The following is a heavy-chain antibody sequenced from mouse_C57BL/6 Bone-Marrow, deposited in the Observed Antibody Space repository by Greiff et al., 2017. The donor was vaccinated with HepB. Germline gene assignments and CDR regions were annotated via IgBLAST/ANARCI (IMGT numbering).Heavy chain of an antibody. CDR2: IDPSDSYT. CDR1: GYTFTSYW. V-gene: IGHV1-50*01. J-gene: IGHJ4*01. CDR3: ANPWDY. Sequence: VQLQQPGAELVKPGASVKLSCKASGYTFTSYWMQWVKQRPGQGLEWIGEIDPSDSYTNYNQKFKGKATLTVDTSSSTAYMQLSSLTSEDSAVYYCANPWDYWGQGTSVTVSS.